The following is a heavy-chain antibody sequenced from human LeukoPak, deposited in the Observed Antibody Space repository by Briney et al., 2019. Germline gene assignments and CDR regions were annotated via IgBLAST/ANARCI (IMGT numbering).Heavy chain of an antibody. CDR2: ISSSGSTI. J-gene: IGHJ4*02. CDR1: GFTFSSYE. Sequence: GGSLRLSCAASGFTFSSYEMNWVRQAPGKGLEWVSYISSSGSTIYYADSVKGRFTISRDNAKNSLYLQMNSLRAEDTAVYYCARDRRPYYYCSGSYSIDYWGQGTLVTVSS. CDR3: ARDRRPYYYCSGSYSIDY. D-gene: IGHD3-10*01. V-gene: IGHV3-48*03.